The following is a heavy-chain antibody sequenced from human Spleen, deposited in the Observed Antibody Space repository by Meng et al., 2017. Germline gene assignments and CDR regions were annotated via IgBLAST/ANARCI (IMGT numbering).Heavy chain of an antibody. CDR3: ARGSRLAAGDKNWFDP. CDR1: GYSISSSYY. V-gene: IGHV4-38-2*02. D-gene: IGHD6-13*01. J-gene: IGHJ5*02. Sequence: SETLSLTCTVSGYSISSSYYWGWIRQPPGKGLEWIVSIYYSGITYYNPSLKSRVTISIDTSKNQFSLKLSSVTAADTAVYYCARGSRLAAGDKNWFDPWGQGILVTVSS. CDR2: IYYSGIT.